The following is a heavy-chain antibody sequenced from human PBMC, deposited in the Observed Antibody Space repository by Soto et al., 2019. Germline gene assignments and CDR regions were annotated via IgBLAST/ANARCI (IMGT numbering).Heavy chain of an antibody. V-gene: IGHV4-59*11. CDR2: IYYSGST. Sequence: SETLSLTCTVSGGSISSHYWSWIRQPPGKGLEWIGYIYYSGSTNYNPSLKSRVTISVDTSKNQFSLKLSSVTAADTAVYYCARDRSGYEKGSFYYYYYMEVWGKGTTVTVSS. J-gene: IGHJ6*03. D-gene: IGHD5-12*01. CDR3: ARDRSGYEKGSFYYYYYMEV. CDR1: GGSISSHY.